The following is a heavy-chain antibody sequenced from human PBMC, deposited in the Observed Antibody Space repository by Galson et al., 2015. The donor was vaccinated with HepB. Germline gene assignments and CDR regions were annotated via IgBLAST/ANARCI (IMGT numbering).Heavy chain of an antibody. V-gene: IGHV3-11*01. Sequence: SLRLSCAASGFTFSDYFMSWIRQAPGKGLEWVSYISSSGGTIYYADSVKGRFIISRDNAKNSLYLQMNSLRAEDTAVYYCARGSSGREQLRINYWGQGTLVTVSS. D-gene: IGHD3-10*01. CDR3: ARGSSGREQLRINY. CDR2: ISSSGGTI. CDR1: GFTFSDYF. J-gene: IGHJ4*02.